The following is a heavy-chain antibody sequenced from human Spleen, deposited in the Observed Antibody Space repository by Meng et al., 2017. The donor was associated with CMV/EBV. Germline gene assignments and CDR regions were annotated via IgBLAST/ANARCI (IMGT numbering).Heavy chain of an antibody. CDR1: GFTFSSYS. CDR3: ARALLQPPYYFDS. Sequence: GGSLRLSCAASGFTFSSYSMNWVRQAPGKGLEWVSSISSSSSYIYYADSVKGRFTTSRDNAKNTLYLEMNSLRVEDTAMYFCARALLQPPYYFDSWGQGTLVTVSS. D-gene: IGHD3-22*01. V-gene: IGHV3-21*01. CDR2: ISSSSSYI. J-gene: IGHJ4*02.